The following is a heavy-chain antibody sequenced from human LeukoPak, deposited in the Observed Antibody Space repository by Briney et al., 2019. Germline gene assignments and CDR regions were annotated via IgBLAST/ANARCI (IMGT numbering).Heavy chain of an antibody. CDR1: GFTFSDYY. D-gene: IGHD3-3*01. CDR2: ISSSGSTI. CDR3: ARDRAKRFLEWLPNYFDY. J-gene: IGHJ4*02. V-gene: IGHV3-11*01. Sequence: PGGSLRLSCAASGFTFSDYYMSWIRQAPGKGLEGVSYISSSGSTIYYADSVKGRFTISRDNAKNSLYLQMNSLRAEDTAVYYCARDRAKRFLEWLPNYFDYWGQGTLVTVSS.